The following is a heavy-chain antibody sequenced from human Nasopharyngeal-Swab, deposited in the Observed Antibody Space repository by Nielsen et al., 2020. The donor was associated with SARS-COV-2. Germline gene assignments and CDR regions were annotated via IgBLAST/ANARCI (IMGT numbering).Heavy chain of an antibody. CDR3: ARDGSYSSGYFDY. D-gene: IGHD6-19*01. V-gene: IGHV3-53*01. Sequence: VRQAPGKGLEWVSVIYRGSSTYYADSVKGRFTISRDNSKKTLYLQMNSLRAEDTAVYYCARDGSYSSGYFDYWGQGTLVTVSS. CDR2: IYRGSST. J-gene: IGHJ4*02.